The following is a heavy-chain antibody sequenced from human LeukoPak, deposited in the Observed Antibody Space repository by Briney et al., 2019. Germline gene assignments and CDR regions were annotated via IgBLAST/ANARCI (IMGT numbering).Heavy chain of an antibody. D-gene: IGHD6-13*01. Sequence: PGGSLRLSCAASGFTFSSYAMSWVRQAPGKGLEWVSAISGRGDSTYYGDSVKGRFTISRDNSKNTLYLQMNSLRAEDTVVYYCAKTRPLDSSSWSHGDYWGQGTLVTVSS. J-gene: IGHJ4*02. CDR1: GFTFSSYA. V-gene: IGHV3-23*01. CDR2: ISGRGDST. CDR3: AKTRPLDSSSWSHGDY.